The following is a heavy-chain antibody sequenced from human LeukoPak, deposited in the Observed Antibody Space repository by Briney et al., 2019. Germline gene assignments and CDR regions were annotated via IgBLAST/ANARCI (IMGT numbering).Heavy chain of an antibody. CDR2: ISAYNGNT. CDR3: ARSYNYYDSSGDDY. D-gene: IGHD3-22*01. CDR1: GYTFTSYG. Sequence: GASVKVSCKASGYTFTSYGISWVRQAPGQGLEWMGWISAYNGNTNYAQKLQGRVTMTTDTSTSTAYMELRSLRSDDTAVYYCARSYNYYDSSGDDYWGQGTLVTVSS. J-gene: IGHJ4*02. V-gene: IGHV1-18*01.